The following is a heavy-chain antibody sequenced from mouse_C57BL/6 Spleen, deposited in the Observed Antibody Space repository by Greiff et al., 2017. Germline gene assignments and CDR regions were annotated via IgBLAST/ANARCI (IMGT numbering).Heavy chain of an antibody. D-gene: IGHD1-1*01. CDR1: GFTFSDYG. Sequence: EVKVVESGGGLVKPGGSLKLSCAASGFTFSDYGMHWVRQAPEKGLEWVAYISSGSSTIYYADTVKGRFTISRDNAKNTLFLQMTSLRSEDTAMYYCARHTTVVYFDYWGQGSTLTVSS. CDR2: ISSGSSTI. CDR3: ARHTTVVYFDY. J-gene: IGHJ2*01. V-gene: IGHV5-17*01.